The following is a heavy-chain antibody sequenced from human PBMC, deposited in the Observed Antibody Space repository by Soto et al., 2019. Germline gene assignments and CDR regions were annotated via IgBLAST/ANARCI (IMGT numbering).Heavy chain of an antibody. Sequence: GGSLRLSCAASGFTFSNYGMHWVRQAPGKGLEWVTIIWYDGNNKYYADSVKGRFTVSRDNSKNTASLQMNSLRAEDTGVYYCARGMGAAAGGLDPWGQGTPVTVSS. D-gene: IGHD6-13*01. J-gene: IGHJ5*02. CDR2: IWYDGNNK. V-gene: IGHV3-33*01. CDR1: GFTFSNYG. CDR3: ARGMGAAAGGLDP.